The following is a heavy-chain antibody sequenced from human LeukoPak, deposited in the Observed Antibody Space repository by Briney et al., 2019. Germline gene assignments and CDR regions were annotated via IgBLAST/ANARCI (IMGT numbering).Heavy chain of an antibody. CDR1: GDSVSSSAS. J-gene: IGHJ5*02. Sequence: SQTLSLTCAISGDSVSSSASWNWIRQSPSRGLEWLGRTYYRSKWSSDYATSVKSRITINADTSKNQFSLRLSSVIPEDTAVYYCARDADSSNEWGPFDPWGQGTLVTVSS. CDR3: ARDADSSNEWGPFDP. CDR2: TYYRSKWSS. V-gene: IGHV6-1*01. D-gene: IGHD1-1*01.